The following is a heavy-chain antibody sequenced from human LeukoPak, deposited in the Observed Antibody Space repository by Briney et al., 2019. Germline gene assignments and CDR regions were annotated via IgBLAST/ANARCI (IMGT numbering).Heavy chain of an antibody. CDR1: GYTFTCYG. Sequence: SVTVSFKASGYTFTCYGISWLRQAPGQGLEWMGWISAYNGNTNYAQKLQGRVTMTTDTSTSTAYMELRSLRSDDTAVYYCATQRGYYDSSGYLGYWGQGTLVTVSS. V-gene: IGHV1-18*01. CDR3: ATQRGYYDSSGYLGY. J-gene: IGHJ4*02. CDR2: ISAYNGNT. D-gene: IGHD3-22*01.